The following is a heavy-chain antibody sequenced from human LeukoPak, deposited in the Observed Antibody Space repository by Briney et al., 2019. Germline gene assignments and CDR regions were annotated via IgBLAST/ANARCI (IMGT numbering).Heavy chain of an antibody. V-gene: IGHV1-69*05. CDR2: IIPIFGTA. D-gene: IGHD2-2*02. CDR1: GGTFSSCA. CDR3: ARDLGYCSSTSCYTYWFDP. Sequence: ASVKVSCKASGGTFSSCAISWVRQAPGQGLEWMGGIIPIFGTANYAQKFQGRVTITTDESTSTAYMELSSLRSEDTAVYYCARDLGYCSSTSCYTYWFDPWGQGTLVTVSS. J-gene: IGHJ5*02.